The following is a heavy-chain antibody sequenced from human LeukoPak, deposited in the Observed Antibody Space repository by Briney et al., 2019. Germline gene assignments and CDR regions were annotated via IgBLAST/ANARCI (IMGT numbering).Heavy chain of an antibody. V-gene: IGHV1-2*02. CDR2: INPNSGGT. CDR1: GYTFTGYY. CDR3: ARSWRFCSGDSCYPIDY. Sequence: ASVKVSCKASGYTFTGYYMHWVRQPPGQELEWMGWINPNSGGTNYAQKFRGRVTMTRDTSISTAYMELSRLRSDDTAVYYCARSWRFCSGDSCYPIDYWGQGTLVTVSS. J-gene: IGHJ4*02. D-gene: IGHD2-15*01.